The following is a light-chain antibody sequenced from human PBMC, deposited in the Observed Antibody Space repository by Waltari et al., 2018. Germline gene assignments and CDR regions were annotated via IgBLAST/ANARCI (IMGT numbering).Light chain of an antibody. CDR3: STWDYSLSAQV. J-gene: IGLJ3*02. V-gene: IGLV1-44*01. Sequence: QSALTQEASVSGTVGQKVTLSCPGNTNSVVTSAVGWYQQISHGAPKSVMFGNSLPSGIPDRFSGSKSGTTASLTISGLQPEDEADYYCSTWDYSLSAQVFGGGTKLTVL. CDR2: GNS. CDR1: TNSVVTSA.